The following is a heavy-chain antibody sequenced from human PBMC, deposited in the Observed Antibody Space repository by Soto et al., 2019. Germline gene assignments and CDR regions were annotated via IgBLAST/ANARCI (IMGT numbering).Heavy chain of an antibody. CDR3: AREAWRAGVGGFYGMDV. CDR2: IFHSVTT. J-gene: IGHJ6*02. V-gene: IGHV4-30-2*01. Sequence: QLQLQEAGSGLVKPSQTLSLTCAVSGDSISSGGNSWNWIRQPPGKGLEWAGYIFHSVTTYYNPSVRSRVTISIAKSKHQFSLKLTSVAAAAVDVYYCAREAWRAGVGGFYGMDVWSQGTTVTVS. CDR1: GDSISSGGNS. D-gene: IGHD6-13*01.